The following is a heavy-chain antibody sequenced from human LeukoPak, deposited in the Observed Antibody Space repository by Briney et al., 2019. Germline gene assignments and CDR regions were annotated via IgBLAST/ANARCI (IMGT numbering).Heavy chain of an antibody. J-gene: IGHJ4*02. Sequence: GGSLRLSCAASGFTFSSYGMHWVRQAPGKGLEWVAFIRYDGSNKYYADSVKGRFTISRDNSKNTLYLQMNSLRAEDTAVYYCAEYGDIVVVPAARHWGQGTLVTVSS. CDR1: GFTFSSYG. CDR2: IRYDGSNK. CDR3: AEYGDIVVVPAARH. D-gene: IGHD2-2*01. V-gene: IGHV3-30*02.